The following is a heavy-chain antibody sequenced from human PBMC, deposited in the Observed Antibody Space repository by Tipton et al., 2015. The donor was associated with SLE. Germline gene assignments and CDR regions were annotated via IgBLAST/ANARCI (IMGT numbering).Heavy chain of an antibody. CDR2: ITDYNDNT. Sequence: TSGASVRLSCKASGYIFSNFAMSWVRQAPGQGLEWMGWITDYNDNTNYAQRFQGRVTMTTDTSTSTAYMELRRLRFDDTAVYYCARGMYYFDHWGQGTVVTVSS. J-gene: IGHJ4*02. CDR3: ARGMYYFDH. V-gene: IGHV1-18*01. CDR1: GYIFSNFA. D-gene: IGHD2-8*01.